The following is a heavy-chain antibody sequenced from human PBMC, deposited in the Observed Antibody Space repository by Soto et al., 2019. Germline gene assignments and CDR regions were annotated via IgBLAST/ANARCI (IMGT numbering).Heavy chain of an antibody. D-gene: IGHD4-17*01. CDR1: GFAFSGYA. J-gene: IGHJ4*02. V-gene: IGHV3-33*01. CDR2: IWYDGSNT. Sequence: QVQLVESGGGVVQPGRSLRLSCAASGFAFSGYAMHWVRQAPGKGLEWVAIIWYDGSNTYYVDSVKGRFTISRDNSNNMAYLQMNSLRAEDTAVYYCARDLRTRHCDYWGQGTLVTVSS. CDR3: ARDLRTRHCDY.